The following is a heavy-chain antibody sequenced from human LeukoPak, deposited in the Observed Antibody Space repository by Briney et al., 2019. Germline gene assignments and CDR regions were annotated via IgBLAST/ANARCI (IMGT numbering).Heavy chain of an antibody. V-gene: IGHV3-30-3*01. CDR1: GFTFSSYA. Sequence: GGSLRLSCAASGFTFSSYAMHWVRQAPDKGLEWVAVISYDGSNKYYADSVKGRFTISRDNSKNTLYLQMNSLRAEDTAVYYCARDRGDGYNFWDDYWGQGTLVTVSS. J-gene: IGHJ4*02. CDR2: ISYDGSNK. CDR3: ARDRGDGYNFWDDY. D-gene: IGHD3-3*01.